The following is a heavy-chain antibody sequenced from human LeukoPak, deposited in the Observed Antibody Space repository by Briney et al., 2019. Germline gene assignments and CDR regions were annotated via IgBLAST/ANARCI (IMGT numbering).Heavy chain of an antibody. CDR3: ARGPRYCSSTSCPPSYGMDV. V-gene: IGHV3-21*01. Sequence: PGGSLRLSCAASGFTFSSHSMNWVRQAPGKGLEWVSSISSSSYIYYADSVKGRFTISRDNAKNSLYLQMNSLRAEDTAVYYCARGPRYCSSTSCPPSYGMDVWGQGTTVTVSS. J-gene: IGHJ6*02. D-gene: IGHD2-2*01. CDR2: ISSSSYI. CDR1: GFTFSSHS.